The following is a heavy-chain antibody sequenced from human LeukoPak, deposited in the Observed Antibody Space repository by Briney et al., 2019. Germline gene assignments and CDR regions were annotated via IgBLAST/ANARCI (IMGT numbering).Heavy chain of an antibody. V-gene: IGHV3-30*18. Sequence: GGSLRLSCAASGFTCSSYGMHWVRQAPGKGLEWVAVISYDGSNKYYADSVKGRFTISRDNSKNTLYLQMNSLRAEDTAVYYCAKSAPEYYDFWSGADYWGQGTLVTVSS. CDR2: ISYDGSNK. CDR1: GFTCSSYG. D-gene: IGHD3-3*01. J-gene: IGHJ4*02. CDR3: AKSAPEYYDFWSGADY.